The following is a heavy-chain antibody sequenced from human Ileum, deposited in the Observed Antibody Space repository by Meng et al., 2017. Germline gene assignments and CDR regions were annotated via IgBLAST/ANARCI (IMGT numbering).Heavy chain of an antibody. J-gene: IGHJ4*01. Sequence: QVQRQQWGAGLLQPSAALSLTCAVYGGSFSGYYWSWIRQPPGKGLEWIGEISHRGNINYNPSLKSRVIILLDTSKSQFSLRLTSVTAADTAVYYCAREIYDSSGYYVDYWGQGTLVTVSS. CDR3: AREIYDSSGYYVDY. D-gene: IGHD3-22*01. CDR2: ISHRGNI. V-gene: IGHV4-34*01. CDR1: GGSFSGYY.